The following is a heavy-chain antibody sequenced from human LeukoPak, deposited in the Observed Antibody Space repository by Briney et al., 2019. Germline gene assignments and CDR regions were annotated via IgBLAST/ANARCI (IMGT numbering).Heavy chain of an antibody. D-gene: IGHD3-10*01. CDR3: ARGMVAGTGSYDY. V-gene: IGHV1-69*13. J-gene: IGHJ4*02. CDR2: IIPIFGTA. Sequence: SVKVSCKASGGTFSSYAISWVRQAPGQGLEWMGGIIPIFGTANYAQKFQGRVTITADESTSTAYMELSSLRSEDTAVYYCARGMVAGTGSYDYWGQGTLVTVSS. CDR1: GGTFSSYA.